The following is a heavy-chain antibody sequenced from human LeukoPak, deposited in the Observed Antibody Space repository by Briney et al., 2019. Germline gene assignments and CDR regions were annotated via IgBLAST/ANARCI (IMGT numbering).Heavy chain of an antibody. Sequence: TLSLTCTVSGGSISSGGYYWSWIRQHPGKGLEWIGYIYYSGSTYYNPSLKSRVTISVDTSKNQFSLKLSSVTAADTAVYYCAGNRKLERQSLSPFDYWGQGTLVTVSS. CDR1: GGSISSGGYY. V-gene: IGHV4-31*03. CDR3: AGNRKLERQSLSPFDY. CDR2: IYYSGST. D-gene: IGHD1-1*01. J-gene: IGHJ4*02.